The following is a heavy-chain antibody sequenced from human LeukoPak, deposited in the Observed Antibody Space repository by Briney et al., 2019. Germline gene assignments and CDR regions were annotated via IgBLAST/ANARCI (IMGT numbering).Heavy chain of an antibody. CDR1: GFTFSDYS. D-gene: IGHD3/OR15-3a*01. CDR3: ARDRDWSFDY. J-gene: IGHJ4*02. V-gene: IGHV3-48*04. Sequence: GGSLRLSCAASGFTFSDYSLNWVRQAPGKGLEWISYIGSTTSVVSYADSVKGRFTISRDNAKNSLYLQMNSLRAEDTAVYYCARDRDWSFDYWGQGTLVTVSS. CDR2: IGSTTSVV.